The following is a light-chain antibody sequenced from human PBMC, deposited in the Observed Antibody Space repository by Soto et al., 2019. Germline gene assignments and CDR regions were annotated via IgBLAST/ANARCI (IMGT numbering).Light chain of an antibody. CDR1: QIIGSS. CDR2: DAS. J-gene: IGKJ2*01. V-gene: IGKV1-5*01. CDR3: QHYYSYPYT. Sequence: DIQMTQSPSTLSASVGDRVTITCRASQIIGSSLVWYQQKPGKAPKLLIYDASTLRSGVPSRFSGSESGTEFTLTISSLQPDDSATYYCQHYYSYPYTFGQGTKLEIK.